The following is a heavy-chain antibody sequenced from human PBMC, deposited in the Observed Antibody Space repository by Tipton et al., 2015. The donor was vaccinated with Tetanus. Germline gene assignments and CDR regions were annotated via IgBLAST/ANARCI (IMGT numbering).Heavy chain of an antibody. CDR3: ASGSSLDY. V-gene: IGHV1-2*02. D-gene: IGHD6-6*01. CDR2: INPYAGGI. CDR1: GYTFTSYF. Sequence: QSGPEVKKPGASVNVSCKASGYTFTSYFMQWVRQAPGQGLEWMGWINPYAGGIDYAQKFQGRVTMTRDRASRTAYMELSSLTADDTAVYFCASGSSLDYWGQGTLVTVSS. J-gene: IGHJ4*02.